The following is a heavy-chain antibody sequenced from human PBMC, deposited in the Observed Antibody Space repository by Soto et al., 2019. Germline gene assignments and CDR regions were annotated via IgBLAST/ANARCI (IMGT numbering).Heavy chain of an antibody. D-gene: IGHD3-10*01. CDR2: IIPILGIA. V-gene: IGHV1-69*02. CDR1: GGTFSSYT. J-gene: IGHJ6*03. CDR3: ATVGSGIGYYYMDV. Sequence: GASVKVSCKSSGGTFSSYTISWVRQAPGQGLEWMGRIIPILGIANYAQKFQGRVTITADKSTSTAYMELSSLRSEDTAVYYCATVGSGIGYYYMDVWGKGTTVTVSS.